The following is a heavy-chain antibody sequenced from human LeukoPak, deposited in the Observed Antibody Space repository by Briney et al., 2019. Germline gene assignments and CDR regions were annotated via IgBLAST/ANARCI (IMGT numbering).Heavy chain of an antibody. CDR2: ISSSSTYI. Sequence: PGGSLRLSCAASGFTFRSYSMNWVRQAPGKGLEWVSTISSSSTYIYYADSVKGRFTISRDNSKNTLYLQMNSLRAEDTAVYYCAKDPRKSIAVAGTDYWGQGTLVTVSS. D-gene: IGHD6-19*01. CDR3: AKDPRKSIAVAGTDY. J-gene: IGHJ4*02. V-gene: IGHV3-21*04. CDR1: GFTFRSYS.